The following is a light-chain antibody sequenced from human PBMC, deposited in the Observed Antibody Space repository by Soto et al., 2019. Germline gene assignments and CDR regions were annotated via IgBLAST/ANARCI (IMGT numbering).Light chain of an antibody. J-gene: IGKJ2*01. CDR2: DIS. CDR3: QQRNAWPRNT. V-gene: IGKV3-11*01. CDR1: QSVPSY. Sequence: EIVLTQFPATLSLSPGDRATLSCRASQSVPSYLAWYQQKPGQAPSLLVYDISNRATGIPARFTGSGSGTDFTLPISSLEPEDSAVYYCQQRNAWPRNTFGQGTKLEI.